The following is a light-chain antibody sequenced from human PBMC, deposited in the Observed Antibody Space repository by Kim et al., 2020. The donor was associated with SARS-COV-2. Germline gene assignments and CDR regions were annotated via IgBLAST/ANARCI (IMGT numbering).Light chain of an antibody. CDR3: QQSSNWPLLT. CDR1: QSVSSY. CDR2: DAS. V-gene: IGKV3-11*01. J-gene: IGKJ4*01. Sequence: SPGERATLSCRARQSVSSYLAWYQQKPGQAPRLLSYDASNRATGILARFRGSVSGTDFTLTISSLEPEDFAVYYCQQSSNWPLLTFGGGTKVEIK.